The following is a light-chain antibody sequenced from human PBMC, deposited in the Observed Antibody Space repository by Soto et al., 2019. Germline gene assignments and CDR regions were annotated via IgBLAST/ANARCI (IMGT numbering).Light chain of an antibody. CDR2: DAY. V-gene: IGKV1-33*01. Sequence: DIQMTQSPSSLSASVGERVTITCQASQDISNHLIWYQQKPGKAPKFLIYDAYTLETGVPLRFSGTGSGTDFTCSISSLQPEDVETYFCQQSHILPQLFGPGNTVGIK. J-gene: IGKJ3*01. CDR1: QDISNH. CDR3: QQSHILPQL.